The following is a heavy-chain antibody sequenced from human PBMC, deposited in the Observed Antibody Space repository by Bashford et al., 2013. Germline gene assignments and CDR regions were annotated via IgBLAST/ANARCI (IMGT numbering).Heavy chain of an antibody. V-gene: IGHV4-59*01. CDR1: WRPSEVIT. J-gene: IGHJ5*02. CDR3: ARIERYCSGGSCYSSWFDP. Sequence: SSETPVPHLHCVWWRPSEVITGAGSGSPRKGTGVDWVYLEQWEHQLQPSLVSRITISVDTSKNQFSLKLKSVTAADTAVYYCARIERYCSGGSCYSSWFDPWGQGTLVTVSS. CDR2: LEQWEH. D-gene: IGHD2-15*01.